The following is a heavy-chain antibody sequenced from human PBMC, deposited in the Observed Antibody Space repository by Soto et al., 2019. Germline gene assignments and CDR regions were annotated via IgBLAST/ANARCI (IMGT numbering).Heavy chain of an antibody. J-gene: IGHJ3*02. CDR2: IYSGGST. CDR3: ASSMVADDAFDI. CDR1: GFTVSSNY. Sequence: GGSLRLSCAASGFTVSSNYMSWVRQAPGKGLEWVSVIYSGGSTYYADSAKGRFTISRDNSKNTLYLQMNSLRAEDTAVYYCASSMVADDAFDIWGQGTMVTVSS. V-gene: IGHV3-53*01. D-gene: IGHD5-12*01.